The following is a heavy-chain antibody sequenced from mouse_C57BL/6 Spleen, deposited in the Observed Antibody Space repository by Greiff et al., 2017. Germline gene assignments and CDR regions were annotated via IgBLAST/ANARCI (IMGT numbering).Heavy chain of an antibody. V-gene: IGHV1-64*01. CDR1: GYTFTSYW. CDR2: IHPNSGST. D-gene: IGHD1-1*01. Sequence: VQLQQPGAELVKPGASVKLSCKASGYTFTSYWMHWVKQRPGQGLEWIGMIHPNSGSTNYNEKFKSKATLTVDKSSSTAYMQLSSLTSEDSAVYYCAREVYYGSSYGGFDYWGQGTTLTVSS. J-gene: IGHJ2*01. CDR3: AREVYYGSSYGGFDY.